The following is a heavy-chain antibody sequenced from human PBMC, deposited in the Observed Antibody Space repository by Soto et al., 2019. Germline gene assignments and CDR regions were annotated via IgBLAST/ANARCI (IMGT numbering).Heavy chain of an antibody. V-gene: IGHV3-23*01. J-gene: IGHJ3*02. Sequence: EMQLLESGGGLVQPGGSLRLSCAASGFTFNSYAMTWVRQAPGKGLEWLSSITGGGGGTYYADSVKGRFTISRDNSRNTLYLQMNSLRAEDSAVYYCAKDAYNWNYDVFDIWGQGTVVTVSS. D-gene: IGHD1-7*01. CDR1: GFTFNSYA. CDR3: AKDAYNWNYDVFDI. CDR2: ITGGGGGT.